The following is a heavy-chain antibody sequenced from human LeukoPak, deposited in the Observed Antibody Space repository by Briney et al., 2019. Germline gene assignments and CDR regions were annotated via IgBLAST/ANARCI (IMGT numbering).Heavy chain of an antibody. Sequence: SGTLSLTCAVSGGSISSSNWWSWVRQPPGKGLEWIGEIYHSGSTNYNPSLKSRVTISVDTSKNQFSLKLSSVTAADTAVYYCARGSGYSSEYYFDYWGQGTLVTVSS. CDR1: GGSISSSNW. J-gene: IGHJ4*02. CDR3: ARGSGYSSEYYFDY. D-gene: IGHD5-18*01. V-gene: IGHV4-4*02. CDR2: IYHSGST.